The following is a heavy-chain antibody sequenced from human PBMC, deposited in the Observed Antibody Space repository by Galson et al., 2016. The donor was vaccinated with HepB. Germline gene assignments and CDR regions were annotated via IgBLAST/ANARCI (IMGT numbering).Heavy chain of an antibody. V-gene: IGHV1-46*01. D-gene: IGHD2/OR15-2a*01. J-gene: IGHJ4*02. Sequence: VKVSCKASGVTFTSYYMHWVRQAPAQGLEWMGIINPSGVGTSNAKNFQGRVTRTRAPPTTTVYMELRSLRPEDSAVYYCAREGPTSIGGFGYWGQGTLVTVSS. CDR1: GVTFTSYY. CDR3: AREGPTSIGGFGY. CDR2: INPSGVGT.